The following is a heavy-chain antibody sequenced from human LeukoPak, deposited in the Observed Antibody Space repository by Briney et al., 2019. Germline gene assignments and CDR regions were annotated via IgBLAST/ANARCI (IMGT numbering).Heavy chain of an antibody. J-gene: IGHJ5*02. CDR2: ISQSGGRST. V-gene: IGHV3-23*01. CDR1: GFTFSSYA. CDR3: VRDLGCSTTSCRYNWFDP. Sequence: GGSLRLSCAASGFTFSSYAMTWVRQSPGKGLEWVSFISQSGGRSTDYADSVKGRFTISRDNSKNTLYLQMNSLRAEDTALYYCVRDLGCSTTSCRYNWFDPWGQGTLVTVSS. D-gene: IGHD2-2*01.